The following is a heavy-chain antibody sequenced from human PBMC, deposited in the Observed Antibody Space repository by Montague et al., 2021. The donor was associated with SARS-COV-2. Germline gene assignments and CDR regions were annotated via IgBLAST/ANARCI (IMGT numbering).Heavy chain of an antibody. Sequence: SETLSLTCTVSGGSISSSSYYWAWIRQPPGKGLEWIWSIYYRGSTYYNPSLKSRVFISVDTSKNQLSLTLTSVTAADTAVYYCATQEDPSGWIPGPFDFWGQGTLLSVSS. CDR3: ATQEDPSGWIPGPFDF. D-gene: IGHD6-19*01. J-gene: IGHJ4*02. CDR2: IYYRGST. CDR1: GGSISSSSYY. V-gene: IGHV4-39*01.